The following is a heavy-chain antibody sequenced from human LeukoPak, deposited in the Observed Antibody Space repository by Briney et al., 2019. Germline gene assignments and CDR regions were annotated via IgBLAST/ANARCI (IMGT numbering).Heavy chain of an antibody. CDR1: GGSISSYY. J-gene: IGHJ6*02. Sequence: SETLSLTCTVSGGSISSYYWSWIRQPPGKGLEWIGYIYYSGSTNFNPSLKSRVTISVDTSKNQFSLKLSSVTAADTAVYYCARDPSGSGSYFWGSDYYYGMDVWGQGTTVTVSS. CDR2: IYYSGST. CDR3: ARDPSGSGSYFWGSDYYYGMDV. V-gene: IGHV4-59*01. D-gene: IGHD1-26*01.